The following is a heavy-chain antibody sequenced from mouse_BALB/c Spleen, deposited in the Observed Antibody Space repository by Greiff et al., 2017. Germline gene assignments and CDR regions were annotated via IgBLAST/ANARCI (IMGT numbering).Heavy chain of an antibody. CDR3: AREEGYDDGFAY. Sequence: QVQLQQSGPGLVQPSQSLSITCTVSGFSLISYGVHWVRQSPGKGLEWLGVIWSGGSTDYNAAFISRLSISKDNSKSQVFFKMNSLQADDTAIYYCAREEGYDDGFAYWGQGTLVTVSA. CDR2: IWSGGST. V-gene: IGHV2-4-1*01. D-gene: IGHD2-14*01. J-gene: IGHJ3*01. CDR1: GFSLISYG.